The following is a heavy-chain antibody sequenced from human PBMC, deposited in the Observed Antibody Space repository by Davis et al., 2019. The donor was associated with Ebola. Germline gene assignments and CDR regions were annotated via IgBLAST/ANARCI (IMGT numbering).Heavy chain of an antibody. D-gene: IGHD2-8*02. CDR3: SRHTD. Sequence: GGSLRLSCAASGFTFRGSAMHWVRQASGKGLEWVGRIRSKANSYATAYAASVKGRFTISRDDSKNTAYLQMNSLKIEDTAIYYCSRHTDWGQGTLVTVSS. J-gene: IGHJ4*02. CDR1: GFTFRGSA. CDR2: IRSKANSYAT. V-gene: IGHV3-73*01.